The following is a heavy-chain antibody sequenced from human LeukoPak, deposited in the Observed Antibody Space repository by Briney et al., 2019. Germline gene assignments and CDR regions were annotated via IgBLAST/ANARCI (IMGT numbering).Heavy chain of an antibody. CDR3: ARGGEGLLDY. V-gene: IGHV3-48*02. CDR2: ICSGSSTI. Sequence: PGGSLRLSCAASGFTFSSYSMNWVRQAPGKGLEWVSYICSGSSTIHYADSMKGRFTISRDNAKNSLYLQMNSLRDEDTAVYYCARGGEGLLDYWGQGTLVTVSS. D-gene: IGHD2-21*01. J-gene: IGHJ4*02. CDR1: GFTFSSYS.